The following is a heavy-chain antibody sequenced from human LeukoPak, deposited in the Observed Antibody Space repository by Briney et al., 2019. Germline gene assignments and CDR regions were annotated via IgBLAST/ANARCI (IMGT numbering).Heavy chain of an antibody. CDR3: AKDYYVPNY. D-gene: IGHD3-22*01. Sequence: GGSLRLSCAASGFTFSSYTMSWVRQAPGKGLEWVSAISGNAGIIYNADSVKGRFTISRDNSKNMLYLQMNSLRAEDTAVYYCAKDYYVPNYWGQGTLVTVSS. J-gene: IGHJ4*02. CDR1: GFTFSSYT. CDR2: ISGNAGII. V-gene: IGHV3-23*01.